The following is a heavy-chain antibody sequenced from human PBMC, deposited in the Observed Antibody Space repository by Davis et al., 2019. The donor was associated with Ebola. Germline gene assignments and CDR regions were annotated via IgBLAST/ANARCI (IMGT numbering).Heavy chain of an antibody. D-gene: IGHD2-8*02. Sequence: PGGSLRLSCAASGFTFSSYGMNWVRQTPGKGLEWVSAISGGGYSTDYADSVKGRFTISRDNSKTTLYLHMNSLRAEDTAIYYCAKELVTGSSYYLDYWGQGTLVTVSS. CDR1: GFTFSSYG. V-gene: IGHV3-23*01. CDR3: AKELVTGSSYYLDY. CDR2: ISGGGYST. J-gene: IGHJ4*02.